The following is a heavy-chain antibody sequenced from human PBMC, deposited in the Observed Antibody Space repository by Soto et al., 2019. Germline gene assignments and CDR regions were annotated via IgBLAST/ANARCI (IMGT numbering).Heavy chain of an antibody. D-gene: IGHD2-2*01. Sequence: EVQLVESGGGLVQPGRSLRLSCAASGFTFDDYAMHWVRQAPGKGLEWVSGISWNSGSIGYADSVKGRFTISRDNANNSLYLQMNSLRAEDTALYYCAKDISAALYNWFDPWGQGTLVTVSS. J-gene: IGHJ5*02. CDR3: AKDISAALYNWFDP. V-gene: IGHV3-9*01. CDR1: GFTFDDYA. CDR2: ISWNSGSI.